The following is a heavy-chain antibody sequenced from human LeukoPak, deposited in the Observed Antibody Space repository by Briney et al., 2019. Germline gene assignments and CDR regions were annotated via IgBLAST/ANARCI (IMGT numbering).Heavy chain of an antibody. CDR1: GGSISNYY. CDR2: IYSSGST. D-gene: IGHD6-13*01. J-gene: IGHJ1*01. Sequence: PSETLSLTRTVSGGSISNYYWSWIRQPAGKGLEWIGRIYSSGSTNYNPSLKSRVTMSVDTSKNQFSLKLSSVTAADTAVYYCARDAYSSSWYGYFQYWGQGTLVTVSS. CDR3: ARDAYSSSWYGYFQY. V-gene: IGHV4-4*07.